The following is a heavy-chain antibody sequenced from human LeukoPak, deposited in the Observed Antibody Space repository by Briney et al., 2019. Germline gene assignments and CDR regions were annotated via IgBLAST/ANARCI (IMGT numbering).Heavy chain of an antibody. J-gene: IGHJ6*03. CDR2: ISSSGSYI. D-gene: IGHD2-2*01. CDR1: GFTFNSYT. Sequence: PGGSLRLSCAASGFTFNSYTKNWVRRAPGKGLEWVSYISSSGSYIYYADSVKGRYPFSRDNAKNSLYLKINPLRPEDAAVYYCARGGVGILDLYHLFHYID. CDR3: ARGGVGILDLYHLFHYID. V-gene: IGHV3-21*01.